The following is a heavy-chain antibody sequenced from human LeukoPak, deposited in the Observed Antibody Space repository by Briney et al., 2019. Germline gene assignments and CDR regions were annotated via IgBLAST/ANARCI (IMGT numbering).Heavy chain of an antibody. Sequence: GSLRLSCAASGFTFFSYWMRWVRQPPGKGLEWIGSIYYSGSTYYNPSLKSRVTISVDTSKNQFSLKLSSVTAADTAVYYCARETSQKGAHYMDVWGKGTTVTISS. CDR2: IYYSGST. J-gene: IGHJ6*03. V-gene: IGHV4-59*01. D-gene: IGHD3-16*01. CDR3: ARETSQKGAHYMDV. CDR1: GFTFFSYW.